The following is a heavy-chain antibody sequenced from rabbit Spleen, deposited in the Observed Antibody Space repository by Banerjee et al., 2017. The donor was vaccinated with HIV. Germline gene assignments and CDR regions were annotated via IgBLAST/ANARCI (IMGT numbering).Heavy chain of an antibody. J-gene: IGHJ4*01. D-gene: IGHD8-1*01. V-gene: IGHV1S40*01. CDR1: GFSFSSSYY. CDR3: ARDLLYSTSL. Sequence: QSLQESGGGLFQPGGSLALTCKASGFSFSSSYYMCWVRQAPGKGLEWIACIYTGSSGGTWYASWVNGRFTISKTSSTTVTLQMTSLTAADTATYFCARDLLYSTSLWGPGTLVTVS. CDR2: IYTGSSGGT.